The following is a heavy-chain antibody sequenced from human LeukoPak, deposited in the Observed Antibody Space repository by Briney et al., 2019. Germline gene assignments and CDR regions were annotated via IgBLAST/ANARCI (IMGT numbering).Heavy chain of an antibody. CDR3: ARAAEAYSSGWYLDNWFDP. Sequence: SETLSHTCTVSGGSISSYYWSWIRQPPGKGLEWIGYIYYSGSTNYNPSLKSRVTISVDTSKNQFSLKLSSVTAADTAVYYCARAAEAYSSGWYLDNWFDPWGQGTLVTVSS. CDR1: GGSISSYY. J-gene: IGHJ5*02. D-gene: IGHD6-19*01. CDR2: IYYSGST. V-gene: IGHV4-59*12.